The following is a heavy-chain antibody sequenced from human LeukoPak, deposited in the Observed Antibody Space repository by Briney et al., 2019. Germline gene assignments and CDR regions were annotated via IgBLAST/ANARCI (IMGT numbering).Heavy chain of an antibody. CDR1: GYTFTTYG. D-gene: IGHD5-24*01. CDR3: ARDTVEMATKDAFDI. CDR2: ISGYNGNT. Sequence: ASVKVSCKASGYTFTTYGISWVRPAPGQGREWMGWISGYNGNTNYAQKLQGRVTMTTDTSTSTAYMELRSLGSDDTAVYYCARDTVEMATKDAFDIWGQGTMVTVSS. J-gene: IGHJ3*02. V-gene: IGHV1-18*01.